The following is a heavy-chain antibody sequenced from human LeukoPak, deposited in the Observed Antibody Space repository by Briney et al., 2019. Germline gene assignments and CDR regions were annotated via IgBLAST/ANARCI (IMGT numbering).Heavy chain of an antibody. Sequence: ASVKVSCKASGYTFTSYAMHWVRQAPGQRLEWMGWINAGNGNTKYSQKFQGRVTITRDTSASTAYMVLSSLRSEDTAVYYCAKSPVRLRLGELSPPGYYGGQGTLVIVSS. D-gene: IGHD3-16*02. V-gene: IGHV1-3*01. CDR3: AKSPVRLRLGELSPPGYY. J-gene: IGHJ4*02. CDR1: GYTFTSYA. CDR2: INAGNGNT.